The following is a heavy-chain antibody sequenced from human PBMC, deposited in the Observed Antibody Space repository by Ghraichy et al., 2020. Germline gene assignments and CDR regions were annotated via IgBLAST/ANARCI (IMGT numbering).Heavy chain of an antibody. J-gene: IGHJ6*03. D-gene: IGHD6-19*01. CDR1: GGSISSSSYY. Sequence: SETLSLTCTVSGGSISSSSYYWGWIRQPPGKGLEWIGSIYYSGSTYYNPSLKSRVTISVDTSKNQFSLKLSSVTAADTAVYYCARHITRARGIAVGDYYYYYYMDVWGKGTTVTVSS. CDR3: ARHITRARGIAVGDYYYYYYMDV. CDR2: IYYSGST. V-gene: IGHV4-39*01.